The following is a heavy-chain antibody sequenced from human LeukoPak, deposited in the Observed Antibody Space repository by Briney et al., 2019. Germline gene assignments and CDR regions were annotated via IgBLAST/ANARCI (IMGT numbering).Heavy chain of an antibody. V-gene: IGHV3-48*02. Sequence: GGSLRLSCAASGFTFSSYSMSWVRQAPGKGLEWVAYIRSSGSTIYYSDSVKGRFTISRDTAKNSLYLQMNSLRDEDTAVYYCTRDPDALDYWGQGTLVTVSS. CDR2: IRSSGSTI. J-gene: IGHJ4*02. CDR3: TRDPDALDY. CDR1: GFTFSSYS.